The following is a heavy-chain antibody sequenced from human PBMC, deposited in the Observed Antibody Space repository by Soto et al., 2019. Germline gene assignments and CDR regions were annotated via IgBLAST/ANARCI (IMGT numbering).Heavy chain of an antibody. Sequence: ASVKVSCKASGGTFSSYAISWVRQAPGQGLEWMGGIIPIFGTANYAQKFQGRVTITADEATSTAYMELSSLRSEDTAVYYCARSMSCGGDCYAHFDYWGQGTLVTVSS. CDR1: GGTFSSYA. J-gene: IGHJ4*02. CDR2: IIPIFGTA. V-gene: IGHV1-69*13. CDR3: ARSMSCGGDCYAHFDY. D-gene: IGHD2-21*02.